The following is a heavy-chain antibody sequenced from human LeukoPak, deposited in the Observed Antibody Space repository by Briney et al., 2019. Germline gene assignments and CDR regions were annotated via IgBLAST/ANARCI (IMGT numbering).Heavy chain of an antibody. CDR3: ARRGAATDSFDI. J-gene: IGHJ3*02. CDR2: IKSDGSST. V-gene: IGHV3-74*01. Sequence: GGSLRFSCAASGFIFSSYWMHWVRQAPGKGLVWFSRIKSDGSSTSYGDSVKGRFTISRDNAKNTLYLQMNSLRAEDTAVYYCARRGAATDSFDIWGQGTMVTVSS. CDR1: GFIFSSYW. D-gene: IGHD1-26*01.